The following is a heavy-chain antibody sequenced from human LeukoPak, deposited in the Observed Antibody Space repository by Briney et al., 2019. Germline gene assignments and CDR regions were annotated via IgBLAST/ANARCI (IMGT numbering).Heavy chain of an antibody. Sequence: PGGSLRLSCAASGFTFSSYSMNWVRQAPGKGLEWVSYISSSSSTIYYADSVKGRFTISRDNAKNSLYLQMNSLRAEDTAVYYCARDGLGYSSSWYWFDPWGQGTLVTVSS. V-gene: IGHV3-48*01. D-gene: IGHD6-13*01. J-gene: IGHJ5*02. CDR2: ISSSSSTI. CDR3: ARDGLGYSSSWYWFDP. CDR1: GFTFSSYS.